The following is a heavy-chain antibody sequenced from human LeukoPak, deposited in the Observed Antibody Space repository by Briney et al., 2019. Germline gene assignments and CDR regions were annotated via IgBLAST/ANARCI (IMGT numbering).Heavy chain of an antibody. J-gene: IGHJ4*02. V-gene: IGHV1-2*02. CDR1: GYTFTGYY. Sequence: GASVKVSCKASGYTFTGYYMHWVRQAPGQRLEWMGWINPNSGGTNYAQKFQGRVTMTRDTSISTAYMELSRLRSDDTAVYYCASSIWFGELPFDYWGQGTLVTVSS. CDR2: INPNSGGT. D-gene: IGHD3-10*01. CDR3: ASSIWFGELPFDY.